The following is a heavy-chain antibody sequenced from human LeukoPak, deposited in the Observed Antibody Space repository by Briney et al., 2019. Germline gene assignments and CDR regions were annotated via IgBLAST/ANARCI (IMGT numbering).Heavy chain of an antibody. CDR2: IYYSGST. CDR3: ASRYYSSSWYYFDY. D-gene: IGHD6-13*01. Sequence: SETLSLTCTVSGGSISSGGYYWSWIRQHPGKGLEWIGYIYYSGSTYYNPSLKSRVTISVDTSKNQFSLKLSSVTAADTAVYYCASRYYSSSWYYFDYWGQGTLVTVSS. CDR1: GGSISSGGYY. V-gene: IGHV4-31*03. J-gene: IGHJ4*02.